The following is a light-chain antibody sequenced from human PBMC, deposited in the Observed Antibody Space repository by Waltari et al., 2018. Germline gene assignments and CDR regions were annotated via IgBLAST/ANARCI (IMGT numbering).Light chain of an antibody. CDR1: QSVSRA. CDR3: QHYVRLPAT. V-gene: IGKV3-20*01. Sequence: EIVLTQSPGTLSLSPGERATLSCRASQSVSRALAGYQQQPGQAPRPLIYGTSNRATGIPDRFSGSGSGTDFSLTISRLEPEDVAVYFCQHYVRLPATFGQGTKVEIK. CDR2: GTS. J-gene: IGKJ1*01.